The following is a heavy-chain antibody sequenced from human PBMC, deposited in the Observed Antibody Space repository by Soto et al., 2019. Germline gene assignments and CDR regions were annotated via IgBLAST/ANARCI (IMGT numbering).Heavy chain of an antibody. V-gene: IGHV3-33*01. CDR1: GFTFSSYG. Sequence: GGSLRLSCAASGFTFSSYGMHWVRQAPGKGLEWVAVIWYDGSNKYYADSVKGRFTISRDNSKNTLYLQMNSLRAEDTAVYYCARDFGFPDRSSNYYYYGMDVWSQGTTVTVSS. CDR3: ARDFGFPDRSSNYYYYGMDV. D-gene: IGHD3-3*01. J-gene: IGHJ6*02. CDR2: IWYDGSNK.